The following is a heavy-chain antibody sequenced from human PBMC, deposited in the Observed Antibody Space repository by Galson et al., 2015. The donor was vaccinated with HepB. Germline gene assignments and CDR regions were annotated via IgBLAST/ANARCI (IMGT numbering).Heavy chain of an antibody. J-gene: IGHJ4*02. V-gene: IGHV1-2*02. CDR2: INPNSGVT. D-gene: IGHD6-13*01. Sequence: SVKVSCKASGYTFTGYYILWVRQAPGQGLEWMGWINPNSGVTLYAQKFQGRVTMTRDTSINTAYMELSGLREDDTAVFYCAREIGSRIATSGIDYWGQGTLVTVSS. CDR3: AREIGSRIATSGIDY. CDR1: GYTFTGYY.